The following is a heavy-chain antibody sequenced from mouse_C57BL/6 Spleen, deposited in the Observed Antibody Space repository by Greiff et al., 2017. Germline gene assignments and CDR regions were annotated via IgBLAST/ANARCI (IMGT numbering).Heavy chain of an antibody. D-gene: IGHD1-1*01. CDR3: AREWDYYGTAMDY. V-gene: IGHV1-78*01. CDR2: IYPRDGST. CDR1: GYTFTDHT. Sequence: LVKPGASVKISCKVSGYTFTDHTIHWMKQRPEQGLEWIGYIYPRDGSTKYNEKFKGKATLTADKSSSTAYMQRKSLTSEDSAVYFCAREWDYYGTAMDYWGQGTSVTVSS. J-gene: IGHJ4*01.